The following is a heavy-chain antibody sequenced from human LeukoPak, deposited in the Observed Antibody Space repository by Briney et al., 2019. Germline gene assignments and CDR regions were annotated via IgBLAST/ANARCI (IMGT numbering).Heavy chain of an antibody. J-gene: IGHJ6*02. CDR3: ARLYYDRYGMDV. Sequence: PSETLSLTCTVSGGSISSYYWSWIRQPPGKGLEGIGSVYYSGSTYYNPSLKSRVTISVDTSKNQFSLKLSSVTAADTAVYYCARLYYDRYGMDVWGQGTTVTVSS. V-gene: IGHV4-59*05. CDR1: GGSISSYY. D-gene: IGHD3-22*01. CDR2: VYYSGST.